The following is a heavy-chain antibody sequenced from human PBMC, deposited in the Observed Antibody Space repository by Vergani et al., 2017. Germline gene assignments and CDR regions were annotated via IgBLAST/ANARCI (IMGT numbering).Heavy chain of an antibody. Sequence: EVQLVESGGGLVQPGGSLRLSCAASGFTFSSYSMNWVRQAPGKGLEWVSYISRSSSTIHYADSVKGRFTISSDNAKNSLYLQMNSLRAEYTAVYYCAREGPPDTAMIFDYWGQGTLVTVSS. CDR1: GFTFSSYS. D-gene: IGHD5-18*01. CDR3: AREGPPDTAMIFDY. J-gene: IGHJ4*02. V-gene: IGHV3-48*01. CDR2: ISRSSSTI.